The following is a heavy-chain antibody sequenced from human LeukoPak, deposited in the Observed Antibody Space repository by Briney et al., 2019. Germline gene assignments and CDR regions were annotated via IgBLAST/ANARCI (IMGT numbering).Heavy chain of an antibody. CDR2: INWNGGST. CDR1: RFTFDDYG. D-gene: IGHD3-10*01. J-gene: IGHJ6*02. Sequence: GGSLRLSCAASRFTFDDYGMSWVRQAPGKGLEWVSGINWNGGSTGYADSVKGRFTISRDNAKNSLYLQMNSLRAEDTALYHCARVPITMVRGDPYYYYGMDVWGQGTTVTVSS. V-gene: IGHV3-20*01. CDR3: ARVPITMVRGDPYYYYGMDV.